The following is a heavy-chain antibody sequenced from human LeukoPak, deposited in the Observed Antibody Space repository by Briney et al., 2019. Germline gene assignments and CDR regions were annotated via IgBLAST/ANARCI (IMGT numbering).Heavy chain of an antibody. D-gene: IGHD5-18*01. CDR2: IYYSGST. Sequence: SETLSLTCTVSGGSISSGDYYWSWIRQPPGKGLEWIGYIYYSGSTYYNPSLKSRVTISVDTSKNQFSLKLSSVTAADTAVYYCARVRELVGYSYGYANWFDPWGQGTLVTVSS. CDR1: GGSISSGDYY. CDR3: ARVRELVGYSYGYANWFDP. J-gene: IGHJ5*02. V-gene: IGHV4-30-4*01.